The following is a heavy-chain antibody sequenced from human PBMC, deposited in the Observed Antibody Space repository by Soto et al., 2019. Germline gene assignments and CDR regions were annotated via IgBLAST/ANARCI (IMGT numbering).Heavy chain of an antibody. D-gene: IGHD2-2*01. J-gene: IGHJ6*02. CDR3: ARDVVPAANSLYYYYGMDV. Sequence: LSLTCTVSGGSISSGDYYWSWIRQPPGKGLEWIGYIYYSGSTYYNPSLKSRVTISVDTSKNQFSLKLSSVTAADTAVYYCARDVVPAANSLYYYYGMDVWGQGTTVTVSS. CDR2: IYYSGST. CDR1: GGSISSGDYY. V-gene: IGHV4-30-4*01.